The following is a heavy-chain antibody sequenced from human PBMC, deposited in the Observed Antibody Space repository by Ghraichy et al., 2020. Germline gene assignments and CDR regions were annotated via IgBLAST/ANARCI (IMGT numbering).Heavy chain of an antibody. J-gene: IGHJ6*02. V-gene: IGHV3-30-3*01. D-gene: IGHD6-13*01. Sequence: GGSLRLSCAASGFTFSSYAMHWVRQAPGKGLEWVAVISYDGSNKYYADSVKGRFTISRDNSKNTLYLQMNSLRAEDTAVYYCARDRAIAAAGTAWRYYYYYGMDVWGQGTTVTVSS. CDR3: ARDRAIAAAGTAWRYYYYYGMDV. CDR1: GFTFSSYA. CDR2: ISYDGSNK.